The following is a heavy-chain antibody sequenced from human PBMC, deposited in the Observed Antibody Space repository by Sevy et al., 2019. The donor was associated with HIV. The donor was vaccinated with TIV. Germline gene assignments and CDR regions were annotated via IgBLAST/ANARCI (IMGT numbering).Heavy chain of an antibody. CDR3: AKTPYQLLPAHSDY. J-gene: IGHJ4*02. CDR2: ISGSDGST. D-gene: IGHD2-2*01. Sequence: GGSLRLSCAASGFTFSSYAMTWVRQAPGKGLEWVSGISGSDGSTYYADSVKGRFTISRDNSKSTLYLQMNSLRAEDTAFYYCAKTPYQLLPAHSDYWGQGTLVTVSS. CDR1: GFTFSSYA. V-gene: IGHV3-23*01.